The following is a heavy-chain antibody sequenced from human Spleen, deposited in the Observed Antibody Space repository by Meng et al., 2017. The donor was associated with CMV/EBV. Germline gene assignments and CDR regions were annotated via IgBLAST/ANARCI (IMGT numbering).Heavy chain of an antibody. Sequence: GESLKISCAASGFSFNTYAMHWVRQGPGKGLEWVALISYDGTDKYYADSVKGRFTISRDNSKNTLYLQMNSLRAEDTAVYYCAKWPQYSSSSDDWGQGTLVTVSS. V-gene: IGHV3-30*04. J-gene: IGHJ4*02. D-gene: IGHD6-6*01. CDR3: AKWPQYSSSSDD. CDR1: GFSFNTYA. CDR2: ISYDGTDK.